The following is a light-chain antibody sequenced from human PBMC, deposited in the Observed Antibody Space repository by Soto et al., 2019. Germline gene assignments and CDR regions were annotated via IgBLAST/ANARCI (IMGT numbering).Light chain of an antibody. Sequence: QSALTQPASVSGSPGQSITISCTGTSSDVGGYDYVSWYQQYPGKAPKLIIYEVTNRPSGVSNRFSGSKSGNTASLTISGLRAEDEADYYCSSFRSGSGVPYVFGTGTKVTVL. V-gene: IGLV2-14*01. J-gene: IGLJ1*01. CDR3: SSFRSGSGVPYV. CDR1: SSDVGGYDY. CDR2: EVT.